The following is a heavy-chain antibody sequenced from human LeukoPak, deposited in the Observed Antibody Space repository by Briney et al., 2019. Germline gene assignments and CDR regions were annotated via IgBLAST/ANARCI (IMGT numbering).Heavy chain of an antibody. CDR3: ARDDYGDYGIDY. J-gene: IGHJ4*02. V-gene: IGHV3-74*01. CDR1: GFTFSSYW. CDR2: INSDGGST. D-gene: IGHD4-17*01. Sequence: GGSLRLSCAASGFTFSSYWMHWVRQAAGKGLVWVSRINSDGGSTNYADSVKGRFTISRDNAKNTLYLQMNSLRAEDTAVYYCARDDYGDYGIDYWGQGTLVTVSS.